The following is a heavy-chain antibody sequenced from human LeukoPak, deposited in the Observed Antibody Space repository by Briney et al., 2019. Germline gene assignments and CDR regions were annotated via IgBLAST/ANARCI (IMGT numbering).Heavy chain of an antibody. CDR2: INHSGST. CDR3: ARDRGGYSGYFDY. J-gene: IGHJ4*02. Sequence: SETLSLTCAVYGGSFSGYYWSWIRQPPGKGLEWIGEINHSGSTYYNPSLKSRVTISVDTSKNQFSLKVSSVTAADTAVYYCARDRGGYSGYFDYWGQGTLVTVSS. CDR1: GGSFSGYY. V-gene: IGHV4-34*09. D-gene: IGHD5-12*01.